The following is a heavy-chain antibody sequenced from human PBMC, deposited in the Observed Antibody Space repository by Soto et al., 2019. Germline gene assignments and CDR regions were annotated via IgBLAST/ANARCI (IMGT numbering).Heavy chain of an antibody. CDR2: IYYSGST. Sequence: NPSETLSLTCTVSGGSISSSSYYWGWIRQPPGKGLEWIGSIYYSGSTYYNPSLKSRVTISVDTSKNQFSLKLSSVTAADTAVYYCARPGGSSSPGGYYFDYWGQGTLVTVSS. CDR3: ARPGGSSSPGGYYFDY. CDR1: GGSISSSSYY. J-gene: IGHJ4*02. D-gene: IGHD6-6*01. V-gene: IGHV4-39*01.